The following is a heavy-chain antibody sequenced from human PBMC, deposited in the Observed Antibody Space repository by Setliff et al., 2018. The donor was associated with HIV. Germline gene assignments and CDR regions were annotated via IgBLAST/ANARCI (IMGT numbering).Heavy chain of an antibody. Sequence: ASVKVSCKASGYTFTSYFIQWVRQAPGQGLEWMGIIYPSGGSTTYAPKFQGRVTMTRGTSTSTVYMDLSGLRSDDTAVYYCARVKGLRVRNWNDRPNASDLWGQGTMVTVSS. CDR2: IYPSGGST. J-gene: IGHJ3*01. CDR3: ARVKGLRVRNWNDRPNASDL. D-gene: IGHD1-1*01. CDR1: GYTFTSYF. V-gene: IGHV1-46*01.